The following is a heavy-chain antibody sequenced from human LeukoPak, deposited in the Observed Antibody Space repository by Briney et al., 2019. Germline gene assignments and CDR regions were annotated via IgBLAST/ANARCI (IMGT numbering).Heavy chain of an antibody. D-gene: IGHD3-22*01. CDR3: ARDLYYYDSSGYYAPFGY. Sequence: MASETLSLTCAVYGGSFSGYSWSWIRQPPGKGLEWIGYIYYSGSTYYNPSLKSRVTISVDTSKNQFSLKLSSVTAADTAVYYCARDLYYYDSSGYYAPFGYWGQGTLVTVSS. CDR2: IYYSGST. J-gene: IGHJ4*02. CDR1: GGSFSGYS. V-gene: IGHV4-30-4*07.